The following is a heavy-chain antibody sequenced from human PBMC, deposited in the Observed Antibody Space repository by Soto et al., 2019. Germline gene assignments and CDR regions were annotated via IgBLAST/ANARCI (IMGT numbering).Heavy chain of an antibody. CDR3: AKTGGYDYYYYGMDV. Sequence: HPGGSLRLSCAASGFTFSSYAMSWVRQAPGKGLEWVSAISGSGGSTYYADSVKGRFTISRDNSKNTLYLQMNSLRAEDTAVYYCAKTGGYDYYYYGMDVWGQGTTVTVSS. CDR1: GFTFSSYA. D-gene: IGHD1-26*01. V-gene: IGHV3-23*01. J-gene: IGHJ6*02. CDR2: ISGSGGST.